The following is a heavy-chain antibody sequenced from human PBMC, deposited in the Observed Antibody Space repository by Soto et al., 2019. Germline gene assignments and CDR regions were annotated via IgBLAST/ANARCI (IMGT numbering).Heavy chain of an antibody. D-gene: IGHD3-3*01. V-gene: IGHV4-61*01. Sequence: SETLSLTCTVSGGSVSSGSYYWSWIRQPTGKGLEWIGYTYYSGSTNYNPSLKSRVTISVDTSKNQFSLKLSTVTAADTAVYYCARGFLGRITIFGVAPAWFDPWGQGTLVTVPS. CDR1: GGSVSSGSYY. CDR3: ARGFLGRITIFGVAPAWFDP. CDR2: TYYSGST. J-gene: IGHJ5*02.